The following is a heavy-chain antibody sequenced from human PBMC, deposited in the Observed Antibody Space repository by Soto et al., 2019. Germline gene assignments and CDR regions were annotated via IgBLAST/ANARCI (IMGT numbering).Heavy chain of an antibody. CDR1: GGTFSSYA. Sequence: SVKVSCKASGGTFSSYAISWVRQAPGQGLEWMGGIIPIFGTANYAQKFQGRVTITADESTSTAYMELSSLRSEDTAVYYCARNVEMATADAFDIWGQGTMVTVSS. CDR3: ARNVEMATADAFDI. CDR2: IIPIFGTA. J-gene: IGHJ3*02. V-gene: IGHV1-69*13. D-gene: IGHD5-12*01.